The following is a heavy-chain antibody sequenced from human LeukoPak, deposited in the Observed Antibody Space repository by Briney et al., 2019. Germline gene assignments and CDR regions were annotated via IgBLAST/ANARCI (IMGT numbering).Heavy chain of an antibody. J-gene: IGHJ5*02. CDR1: GGSISSSFNY. D-gene: IGHD3-16*01. Sequence: SETLSLTCTVSGGSISSSFNYWAWLRQPPGKGLEWIGSIYESGSAYYNPSLKSRITMSVDTSENQFSLKLTPVTAADTAVYYCARHYGPWGQGTLVTVSS. V-gene: IGHV4-39*01. CDR2: IYESGSA. CDR3: ARHYGP.